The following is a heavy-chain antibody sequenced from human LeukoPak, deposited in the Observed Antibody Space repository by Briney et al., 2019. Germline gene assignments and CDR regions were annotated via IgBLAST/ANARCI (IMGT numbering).Heavy chain of an antibody. D-gene: IGHD2-21*02. V-gene: IGHV3-74*01. CDR1: GFTFSSYW. J-gene: IGHJ4*02. Sequence: QPGGSLRLSCAASGFTFSSYWMHWVCQAPGKGLVWVSRINSDGSSTSYADSVKGRFTISRDNAKNTLYLQMNSLRAEDTAVYYCARPVAYCGGDCQGLVHWGQGTLVTVSS. CDR3: ARPVAYCGGDCQGLVH. CDR2: INSDGSST.